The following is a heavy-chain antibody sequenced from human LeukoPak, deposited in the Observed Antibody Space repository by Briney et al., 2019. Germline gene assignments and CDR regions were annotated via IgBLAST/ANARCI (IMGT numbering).Heavy chain of an antibody. J-gene: IGHJ4*02. Sequence: PGGSLRLSCAASGLTFSSYGMHWVRQAPGKGLEWVAVISYDGSNKYYADSVKGRFTISRDNSKNTLYLQMNSLRAEDTAVYYCARDRGSRWFGPIDYWGLGTLVTVSS. CDR1: GLTFSSYG. V-gene: IGHV3-30*03. CDR2: ISYDGSNK. D-gene: IGHD3-10*01. CDR3: ARDRGSRWFGPIDY.